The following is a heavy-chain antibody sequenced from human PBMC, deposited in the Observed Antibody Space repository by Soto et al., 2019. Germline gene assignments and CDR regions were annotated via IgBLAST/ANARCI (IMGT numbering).Heavy chain of an antibody. D-gene: IGHD3-22*01. Sequence: SETLSLTCTVSGGSISSGSYYWSWIRQHPGKGLEWIGYIYYSGSTYYNPSLKSRVTISVDTSKNQFSLNLSSVTAADTAVYYCAIYDSSGSRGFQHWGQGTLVTVSS. CDR1: GGSISSGSYY. CDR2: IYYSGST. CDR3: AIYDSSGSRGFQH. J-gene: IGHJ1*01. V-gene: IGHV4-31*03.